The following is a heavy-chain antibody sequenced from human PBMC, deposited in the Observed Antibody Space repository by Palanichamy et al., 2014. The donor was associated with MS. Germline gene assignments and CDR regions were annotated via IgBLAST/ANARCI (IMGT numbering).Heavy chain of an antibody. D-gene: IGHD3-10*01. J-gene: IGHJ6*02. CDR2: IYPRGIT. Sequence: QVQLQESGPGLVKPSETLSLTCTVSGGSIRGYYWSWIRQPAGKGLEWIGRIYPRGITNYSPSLKSRVTMSIDTSKNQFSLNLSSVTAADTAVYYCARDDYGSGTSAHGMDVWGQGTTVTVSS. CDR3: ARDDYGSGTSAHGMDV. CDR1: GGSIRGYY. V-gene: IGHV4-4*07.